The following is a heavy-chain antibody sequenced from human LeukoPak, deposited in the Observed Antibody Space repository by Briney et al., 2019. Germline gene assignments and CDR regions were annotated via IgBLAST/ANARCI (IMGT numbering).Heavy chain of an antibody. CDR1: GVSISSYY. CDR3: ARLGLSPLGWFDP. V-gene: IGHV4-59*08. CDR2: IYYSGST. Sequence: SETLSLTCTVSGVSISSYYWSWIRQPPGKGLEWIGYIYYSGSTNYNPSLKSRVTISVDTSKNQFSLKLSSVTTPDAAVYYCARLGLSPLGWFDPWGQGTLVTVSS. D-gene: IGHD3-16*02. J-gene: IGHJ5*02.